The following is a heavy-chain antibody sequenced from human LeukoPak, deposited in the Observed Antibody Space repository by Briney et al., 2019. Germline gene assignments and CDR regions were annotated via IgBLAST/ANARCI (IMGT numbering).Heavy chain of an antibody. J-gene: IGHJ5*02. CDR3: AKDHHFSWFDL. CDR1: GFTFSSYA. Sequence: GGSLRLSCAASGFTFSSYAMSWVRQAPGKGLEGVAVISYDGSNKYYADSVKGGFTISRDNSKNTLYLQMNSLRAEDTAVYYCAKDHHFSWFDLWGQGTLVTVSS. V-gene: IGHV3-30*18. CDR2: ISYDGSNK. D-gene: IGHD1-14*01.